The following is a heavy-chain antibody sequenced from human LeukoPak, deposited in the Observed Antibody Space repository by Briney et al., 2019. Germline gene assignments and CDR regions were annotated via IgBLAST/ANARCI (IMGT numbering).Heavy chain of an antibody. CDR2: ISYDGSNK. Sequence: PGGSLRLSCAASGFTFSSYAMHWVRQAPGKGLEWVAVISYDGSNKYYADSVKGRFTISRDNSKNTLYLQMNSLRAEDTAVYYCARDRYSSGYYYYYGMGVWGQGTTVTVSS. J-gene: IGHJ6*02. CDR3: ARDRYSSGYYYYYGMGV. CDR1: GFTFSSYA. V-gene: IGHV3-30-3*01. D-gene: IGHD6-19*01.